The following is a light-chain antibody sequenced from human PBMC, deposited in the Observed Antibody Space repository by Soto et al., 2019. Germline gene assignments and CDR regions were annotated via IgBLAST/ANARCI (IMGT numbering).Light chain of an antibody. CDR3: QQSYSTPLT. Sequence: DIQMTQSPSSLSASVGDRVSITCRASQSISNYLNWYQQKPGKAPKLLIYAASSLQSGVASRFSGSGSGTDFTLIISSLQPEDFATYYCQQSYSTPLTFGQGTRLEIK. CDR2: AAS. J-gene: IGKJ5*01. V-gene: IGKV1-39*01. CDR1: QSISNY.